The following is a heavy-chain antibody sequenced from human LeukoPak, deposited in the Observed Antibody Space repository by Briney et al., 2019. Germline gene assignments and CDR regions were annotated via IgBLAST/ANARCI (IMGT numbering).Heavy chain of an antibody. J-gene: IGHJ4*02. CDR2: INLSGST. CDR1: GGSFSGYY. D-gene: IGHD6-19*01. CDR3: ARGIAVAGTSGYYFDY. Sequence: PSETLSLTCAVYGGSFSGYYWSWIRQPPGKGLEWIGEINLSGSTNYNPSLKSRVTISVDTSKNQFSLKLSSVTAADTAVYYCARGIAVAGTSGYYFDYWGQGTLVTVSS. V-gene: IGHV4-34*01.